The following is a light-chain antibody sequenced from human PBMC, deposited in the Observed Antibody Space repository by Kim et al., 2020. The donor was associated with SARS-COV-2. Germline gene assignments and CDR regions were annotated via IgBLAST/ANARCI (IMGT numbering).Light chain of an antibody. CDR1: QSVSSNS. J-gene: IGKJ2*01. CDR3: QHYGGSPYT. Sequence: LSPGERATLSCRASQSVSSNSLAWYQQKAGQAPRLLIFGASSRATGIPDRFSGSGSGTDFTLTISRLEPEDFAVYYCQHYGGSPYTFGQGTSWRS. CDR2: GAS. V-gene: IGKV3-20*01.